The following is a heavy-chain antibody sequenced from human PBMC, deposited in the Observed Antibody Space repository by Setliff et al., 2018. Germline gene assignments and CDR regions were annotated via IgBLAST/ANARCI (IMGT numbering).Heavy chain of an antibody. D-gene: IGHD1-1*01. Sequence: GGSLRLSCAASGFTFNNYAMHWVRQAPGKGLEWVSSISSSSSYIYYADSVKGRFTISRDNAKNSLYLQMNSLRAEDTAVYYCAKDGPNWYVFDYWGQGTLVTVSS. CDR3: AKDGPNWYVFDY. CDR2: ISSSSSYI. V-gene: IGHV3-21*01. CDR1: GFTFNNYA. J-gene: IGHJ4*02.